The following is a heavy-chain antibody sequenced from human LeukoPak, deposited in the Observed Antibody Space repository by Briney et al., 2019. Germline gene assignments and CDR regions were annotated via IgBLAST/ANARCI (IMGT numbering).Heavy chain of an antibody. Sequence: SETLSLTCAVYGGSFSGYYWSWIRQPPGKGLEWIGEINHSGSTNYNPSLKSRVTISVDTSKNQFSLKLSSVTAADTAVYYCARSRARIYYGSGSHYDYWGQGTLVTVSS. D-gene: IGHD3-10*01. CDR2: INHSGST. V-gene: IGHV4-34*01. CDR1: GGSFSGYY. J-gene: IGHJ4*02. CDR3: ARSRARIYYGSGSHYDY.